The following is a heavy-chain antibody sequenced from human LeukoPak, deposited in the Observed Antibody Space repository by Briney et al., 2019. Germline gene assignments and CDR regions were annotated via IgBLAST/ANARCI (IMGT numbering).Heavy chain of an antibody. Sequence: ASVKVSCKASGYTFTSYDINWVRQATGQGLEWMGWMNPNSGNTGYAQKFQGRVTMTRNTSISTAYMELSSLRSEDTAVYYCARGLHSGYDWGEPKNGFDYWGQGTLVTVSS. CDR2: MNPNSGNT. D-gene: IGHD5-12*01. CDR3: ARGLHSGYDWGEPKNGFDY. V-gene: IGHV1-8*01. CDR1: GYTFTSYD. J-gene: IGHJ4*02.